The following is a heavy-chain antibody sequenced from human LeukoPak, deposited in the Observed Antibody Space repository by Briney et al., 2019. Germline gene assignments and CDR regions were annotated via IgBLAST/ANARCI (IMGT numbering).Heavy chain of an antibody. CDR1: GFTFSSYE. CDR3: ARANGNAGYSSSWYADY. D-gene: IGHD6-13*01. Sequence: GGSLRLSCAASGFTFSSYEMNWVRQAPGKGLEWVSYISSSGSTIYYADSVKGRFTISRDNAKNALYLQMNSLRAEDTAVYYCARANGNAGYSSSWYADYWGQGTLVTVSS. V-gene: IGHV3-48*03. J-gene: IGHJ4*02. CDR2: ISSSGSTI.